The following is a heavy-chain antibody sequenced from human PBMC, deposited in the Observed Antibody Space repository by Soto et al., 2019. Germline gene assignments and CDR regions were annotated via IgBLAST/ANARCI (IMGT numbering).Heavy chain of an antibody. Sequence: GGSLRLSCAASGFTFSSYGMHWVRQAPGKGLEWVAVISYDGSNKYYADSVKGLFTISRDNSKNTLYLQMNSLRAEDTAVYYCAKSPGGYYSFDIWGQGTMVTVSS. CDR1: GFTFSSYG. J-gene: IGHJ3*02. CDR3: AKSPGGYYSFDI. D-gene: IGHD3-3*01. V-gene: IGHV3-30*18. CDR2: ISYDGSNK.